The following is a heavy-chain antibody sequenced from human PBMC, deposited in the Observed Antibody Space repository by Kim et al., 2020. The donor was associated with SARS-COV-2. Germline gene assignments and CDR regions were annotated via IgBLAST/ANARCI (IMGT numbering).Heavy chain of an antibody. D-gene: IGHD4-4*01. CDR3: VKPSDHAVTCNWFDP. CDR1: GFTFSSYA. J-gene: IGHJ5*02. CDR2: ISSNGGST. Sequence: GGSLRLSCSASGFTFSSYAMHWVRQAPGKGLEYVSAISSNGGSTYYADSVKGRFTISRDNSKNTLYLQMSSLRAEDTAVYYCVKPSDHAVTCNWFDPWGQGTLVTVSS. V-gene: IGHV3-64D*06.